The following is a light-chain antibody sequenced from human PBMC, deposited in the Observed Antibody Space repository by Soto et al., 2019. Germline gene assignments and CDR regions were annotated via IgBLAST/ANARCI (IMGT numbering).Light chain of an antibody. CDR2: AAS. CDR3: QQDYNWPWT. Sequence: EVVLTQSPATLSVSPGERATLSCRASQSVSTSLAWYQQKPGRAPRLLIFAASTRATGIPARFSGSGSGTEFTLTISSLQSEDFAVYYCQQDYNWPWTFGQGTKVDIK. J-gene: IGKJ1*01. CDR1: QSVSTS. V-gene: IGKV3-15*01.